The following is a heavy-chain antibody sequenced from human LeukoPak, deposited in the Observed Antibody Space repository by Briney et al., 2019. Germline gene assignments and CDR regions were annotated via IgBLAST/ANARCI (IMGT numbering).Heavy chain of an antibody. CDR3: ARAIYGSGSIWFDP. CDR2: IYYSGST. V-gene: IGHV4-59*08. D-gene: IGHD3-10*01. J-gene: IGHJ5*02. Sequence: SETLTLTCTVSGGSNSSYYWSWIRQPPGKALEWIGYIYYSGSTNYNPSLKSRVTISVDTSKNQFSLKLSSVTAADTAVYYCARAIYGSGSIWFDPWGQGTLVTVSS. CDR1: GGSNSSYY.